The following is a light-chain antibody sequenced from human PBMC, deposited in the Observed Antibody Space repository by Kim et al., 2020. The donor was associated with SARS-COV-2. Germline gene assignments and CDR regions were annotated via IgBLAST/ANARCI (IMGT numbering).Light chain of an antibody. J-gene: IGKJ2*01. Sequence: LCVSPGERATRSCRASQSVSSNLAWYQQKPGQAPRLLLYGASTRATGIPARFSGSGSGTEFTLTISSLQSEDFAVYYCQQYSNWYTFGQGTKLEIK. V-gene: IGKV3-15*01. CDR1: QSVSSN. CDR3: QQYSNWYT. CDR2: GAS.